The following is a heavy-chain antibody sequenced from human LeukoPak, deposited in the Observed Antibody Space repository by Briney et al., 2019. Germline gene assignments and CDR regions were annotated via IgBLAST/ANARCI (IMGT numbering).Heavy chain of an antibody. V-gene: IGHV4-39*07. CDR3: ARVTYYDFWSGSGGYFDY. J-gene: IGHJ4*02. CDR1: GGSISSSSYY. D-gene: IGHD3-3*01. CDR2: ISSSGST. Sequence: SETLSLTCTVSGGSISSSSYYWGWIRQPAGKGLEWIGRISSSGSTNYNPSLKSRVTISVDTSKNQFSLKLSSVTAADTAVYYCARVTYYDFWSGSGGYFDYWGQGTLVTVSS.